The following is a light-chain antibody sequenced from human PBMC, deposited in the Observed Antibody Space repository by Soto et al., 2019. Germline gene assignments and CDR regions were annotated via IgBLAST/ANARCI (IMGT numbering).Light chain of an antibody. CDR1: QGIRGD. V-gene: IGKV1-6*01. CDR3: IQDFISPLT. Sequence: AIQMTQSPSSLSASFGDRVTITCRASQGIRGDLGWYQQKPGKAPKLLISATSTLQSGVPSRSSGRGSGTNFTLTISSLQPEDFATYYCIQDFISPLTVGQGTKVDIK. CDR2: ATS. J-gene: IGKJ1*01.